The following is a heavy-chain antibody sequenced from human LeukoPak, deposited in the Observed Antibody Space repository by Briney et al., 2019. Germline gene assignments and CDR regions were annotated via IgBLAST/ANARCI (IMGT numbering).Heavy chain of an antibody. V-gene: IGHV4-30-2*01. CDR1: GGSLSSGGYS. Sequence: SQTLSLTCAVSGGSLSSGGYSWSWIRQPPGKGLEWIGYIYHSGSTYYNPSLKSRVTISVDRSKNQFSLKLSSVTAADTAVYYCARGGGYDPPLFDYWGQGTLVTVSS. CDR2: IYHSGST. CDR3: ARGGGYDPPLFDY. D-gene: IGHD5-12*01. J-gene: IGHJ4*02.